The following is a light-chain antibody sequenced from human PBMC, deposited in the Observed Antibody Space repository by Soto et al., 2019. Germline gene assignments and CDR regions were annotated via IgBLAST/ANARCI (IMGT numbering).Light chain of an antibody. J-gene: IGLJ1*01. V-gene: IGLV4-69*01. CDR3: QTWGTGIHV. Sequence: QTVVTQSPSASASLGASVKLTCTLSSGHSSYAIAWHQQQPEKGPRYLMKLNSDGSHSKGDGIPDRFSGSSSGAERYLTISSRQSEDEADYYCQTWGTGIHVFGTGTQLTVL. CDR1: SGHSSYA. CDR2: LNSDGSH.